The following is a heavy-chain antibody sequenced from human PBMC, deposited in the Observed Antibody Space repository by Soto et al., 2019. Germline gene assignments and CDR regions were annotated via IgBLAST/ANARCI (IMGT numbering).Heavy chain of an antibody. CDR1: GFTFSSYW. V-gene: IGHV3-7*01. Sequence: PGGSLRLSCAASGFTFSSYWMSWVRQAPGKGLEWVANIKQDGSEKYYVDSVKGRFTISRDNAKNSLYLQMNSLRAEDTAVYYCARYFYSASYVRVSYFDYWGQGTLVTVSS. CDR3: ARYFYSASYVRVSYFDY. CDR2: IKQDGSEK. D-gene: IGHD1-26*01. J-gene: IGHJ4*02.